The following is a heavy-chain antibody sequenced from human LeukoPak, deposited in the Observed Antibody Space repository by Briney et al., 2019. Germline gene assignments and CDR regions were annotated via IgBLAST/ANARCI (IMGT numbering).Heavy chain of an antibody. CDR2: INPNSGGT. J-gene: IGHJ4*02. CDR3: ATTVTIRSGSHYDY. CDR1: GYTFTGYY. V-gene: IGHV1-2*02. D-gene: IGHD1-26*01. Sequence: GASVKVSCKASGYTFTGYYMHWVRQAPGQGLEWMGWINPNSGGTNYAQKFQGRVTMTRDTSISTAYMELSRLRSDDTAVYYCATTVTIRSGSHYDYWGQGTLVTVSS.